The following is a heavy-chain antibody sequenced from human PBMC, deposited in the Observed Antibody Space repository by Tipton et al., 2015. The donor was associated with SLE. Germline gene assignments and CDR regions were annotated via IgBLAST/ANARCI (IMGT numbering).Heavy chain of an antibody. V-gene: IGHV4-59*12. J-gene: IGHJ3*02. Sequence: LRLSCTVSGGSISSYYWSWIRQPPGKGLEWIGYIYYSGSTYYNPSLKSRVTISVDTSKNQFSLKLSSVTAADTAVYYCARDRRNWDAFDIWGQGTMVTVSS. D-gene: IGHD1-1*01. CDR1: GGSISSYY. CDR2: IYYSGST. CDR3: ARDRRNWDAFDI.